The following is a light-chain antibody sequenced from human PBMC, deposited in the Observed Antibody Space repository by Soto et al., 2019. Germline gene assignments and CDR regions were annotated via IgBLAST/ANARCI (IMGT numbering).Light chain of an antibody. CDR1: QSVSSH. CDR3: QQRSHWPT. J-gene: IGKJ1*01. CDR2: DAS. V-gene: IGKV3-11*01. Sequence: EIVLTQSPATLSLSPGERATLSCRASQSVSSHLAWYQQKPGQSPRLLIYDASNRVTGIPARFSGSGSGTDFTLTISSLEPEDFAFYFCQQRSHWPTFGQGTKVDI.